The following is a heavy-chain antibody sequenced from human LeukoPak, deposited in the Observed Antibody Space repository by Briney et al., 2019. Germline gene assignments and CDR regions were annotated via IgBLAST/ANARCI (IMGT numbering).Heavy chain of an antibody. J-gene: IGHJ3*02. CDR3: AKDLIVGATYRSEVGFAFDI. V-gene: IGHV3-23*01. Sequence: PGGSLRLSCAASGFTFSSYAMSWVRQAPGKGLEWVSAISGSGGSTYYADSVKGRFTISRDNSKNTLYLQMNSLRAEDTAVYYCAKDLIVGATYRSEVGFAFDIWGQGTMVTVSS. CDR2: ISGSGGST. D-gene: IGHD1-26*01. CDR1: GFTFSSYA.